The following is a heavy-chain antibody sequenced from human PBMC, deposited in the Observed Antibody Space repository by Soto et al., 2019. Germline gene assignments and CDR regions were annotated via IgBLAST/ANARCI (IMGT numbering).Heavy chain of an antibody. J-gene: IGHJ4*02. Sequence: SETLSLTCTVSGGSISSGGYYWSWVRQPPGKGSEWIGEIYQSGSPNYNPSLKSRVTASVDKSKNQFSLKLNSVTAADTAVYYCARDMGYGGNGLDYWGQGSLVTVSS. V-gene: IGHV4-39*07. CDR2: IYQSGSP. D-gene: IGHD4-17*01. CDR3: ARDMGYGGNGLDY. CDR1: GGSISSGGYY.